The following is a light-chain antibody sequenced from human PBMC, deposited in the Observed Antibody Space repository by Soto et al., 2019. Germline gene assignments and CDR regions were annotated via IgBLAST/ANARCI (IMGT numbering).Light chain of an antibody. CDR1: QGISQY. CDR2: AAS. V-gene: IGKV1-16*01. J-gene: IGKJ1*01. Sequence: DIQMTQSPSTLSAPVGDRVTITCRASQGISQYVAWYQQKPGKAPKLLIYAASTLQSGVPSRFSGSGSGTDFTLTISSLQPDDFATYYCQQYNSQWTFGQGTKVDIK. CDR3: QQYNSQWT.